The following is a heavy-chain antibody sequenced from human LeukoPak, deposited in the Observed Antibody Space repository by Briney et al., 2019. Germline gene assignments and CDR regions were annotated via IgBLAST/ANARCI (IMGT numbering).Heavy chain of an antibody. CDR2: IYHSGST. V-gene: IGHV4-38-2*01. D-gene: IGHD3-10*01. Sequence: PSETLSLTCAVSGYSISSGYYWGWIRQPPGKGLEWIGSIYHSGSTYYNPSLKSRVTISVDTSKNQFSLKLSSVTAADTAVYYCARLAAVRGVIIATNRSPFFDYWGQRTLVTVSS. CDR3: ARLAAVRGVIIATNRSPFFDY. J-gene: IGHJ4*02. CDR1: GYSISSGYY.